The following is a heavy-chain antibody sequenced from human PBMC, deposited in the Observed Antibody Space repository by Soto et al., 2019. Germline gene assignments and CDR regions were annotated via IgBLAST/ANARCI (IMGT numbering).Heavy chain of an antibody. CDR1: GFTFSVDT. Sequence: EVQLLESGGGLVQPAGSLRLSCAASGFTFSVDTMSWFRQAPGRGLEWVSSIYGNGRSTFYSTSVKGRFTITRDNSGNTVYLQMSSLRVEDTAIYYCAKDFTPDSRWDIDYWGRGSLVAVSS. J-gene: IGHJ4*02. CDR3: AKDFTPDSRWDIDY. D-gene: IGHD1-26*01. CDR2: IYGNGRST. V-gene: IGHV3-23*01.